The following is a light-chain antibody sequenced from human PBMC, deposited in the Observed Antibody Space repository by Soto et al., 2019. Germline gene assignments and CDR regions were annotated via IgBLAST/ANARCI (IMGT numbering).Light chain of an antibody. Sequence: EIVWTQSPGTLSLSPGDRATLSCRASQSVSSTFLAWYQQKPGQAPRLLIYGASNRATGIPDRFSGSGSGTDFTLTISSLEPEDFAVYYCQQYGSSAYTFGQGTKLEIK. CDR3: QQYGSSAYT. CDR2: GAS. J-gene: IGKJ2*01. V-gene: IGKV3-20*01. CDR1: QSVSSTF.